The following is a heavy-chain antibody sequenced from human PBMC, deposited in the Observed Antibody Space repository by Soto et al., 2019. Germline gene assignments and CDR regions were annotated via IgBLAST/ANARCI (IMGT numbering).Heavy chain of an antibody. CDR3: ATRHYTVYYGMDV. Sequence: QVQLEESGGGVVQPGRSLRLSCEASGFTFNTYSMHWVRQPPGKGLEWLAAIWYDGTQKYYADSVKGRFIISRDNFKNTVDLQLNSLRAEDTAVYYCATRHYTVYYGMDVWGQGTTVTVSS. D-gene: IGHD4-4*01. J-gene: IGHJ6*02. CDR2: IWYDGTQK. V-gene: IGHV3-33*01. CDR1: GFTFNTYS.